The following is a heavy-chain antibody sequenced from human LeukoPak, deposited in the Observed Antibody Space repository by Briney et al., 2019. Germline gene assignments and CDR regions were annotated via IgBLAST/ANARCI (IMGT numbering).Heavy chain of an antibody. Sequence: GGSLRFSCAASGFTFSSYGMHWVRQAPGKGLEWVAVISYDGSNKYYADSVKGRFTISRDNSKNTLYLQMNSLRAEDTAVYYCAKDLYYDYVWGSYRNVPMDHWGQGTLVTVSS. J-gene: IGHJ4*02. D-gene: IGHD3-16*02. CDR2: ISYDGSNK. CDR1: GFTFSSYG. CDR3: AKDLYYDYVWGSYRNVPMDH. V-gene: IGHV3-30*18.